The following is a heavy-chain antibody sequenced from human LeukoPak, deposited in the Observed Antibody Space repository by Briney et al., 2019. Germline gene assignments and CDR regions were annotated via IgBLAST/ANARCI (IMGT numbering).Heavy chain of an antibody. D-gene: IGHD6-19*01. CDR2: IYTSGNT. CDR1: GGSVTSSTFS. J-gene: IGHJ4*02. CDR3: ARRGTASSGSYYFDH. V-gene: IGHV4-39*01. Sequence: SETLSLTCTVSGGSVTSSTFSWAWIRQPPGKGLEWIGDIYTSGNTYYNPSLKSRVTMSVDTSKNQCSLKLSSVTAADTAVYYCARRGTASSGSYYFDHWGQGTLVTVSS.